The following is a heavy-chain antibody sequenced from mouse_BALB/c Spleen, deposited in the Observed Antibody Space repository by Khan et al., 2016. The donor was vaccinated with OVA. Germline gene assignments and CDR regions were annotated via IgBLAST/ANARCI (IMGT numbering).Heavy chain of an antibody. CDR3: SRAGDSSRVYTMDY. Sequence: QIQLVQSGPELVKPGASVRISCKTSGYTFSTHYKHWVRQRPGQGLEWIGWIYPGNGNTMYNEKFKSKATLTADKSSSTVYMQLSSLTSEYSAVYFCSRAGDSSRVYTMDYWGQGTSVTVSS. V-gene: IGHV1S56*01. D-gene: IGHD1-1*01. J-gene: IGHJ4*01. CDR1: GYTFSTHY. CDR2: IYPGNGNT.